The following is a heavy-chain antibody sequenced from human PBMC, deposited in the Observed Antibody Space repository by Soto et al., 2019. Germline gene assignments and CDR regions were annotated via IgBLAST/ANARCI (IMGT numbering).Heavy chain of an antibody. CDR3: ARDWGALRSYYYYGMDV. V-gene: IGHV3-30-3*01. J-gene: IGHJ6*02. D-gene: IGHD1-26*01. CDR1: GFTFSSYA. Sequence: AGGSLRLSCAASGFTFSSYAMHWVRQAPGKGLEWVAVISYDGSNKYYADSVKGRFTISRDNSKNTLYLQMNSLRAEDTAVYYCARDWGALRSYYYYGMDVWGQGTTVTVSS. CDR2: ISYDGSNK.